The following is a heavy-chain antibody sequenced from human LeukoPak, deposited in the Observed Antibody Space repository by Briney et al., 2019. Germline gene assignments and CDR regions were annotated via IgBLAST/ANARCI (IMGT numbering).Heavy chain of an antibody. Sequence: GGSLRLSCAASGFTFSSYAMSWVRQAPGKGLEWVSAISGSGGSTYYADSVKGRFTISRDNAKNTLYLQMNSLRAEDTAVYYCASGIAAAGTLTLDYWGQGTLVTVSP. D-gene: IGHD6-13*01. CDR3: ASGIAAAGTLTLDY. CDR2: ISGSGGST. CDR1: GFTFSSYA. J-gene: IGHJ4*02. V-gene: IGHV3-23*01.